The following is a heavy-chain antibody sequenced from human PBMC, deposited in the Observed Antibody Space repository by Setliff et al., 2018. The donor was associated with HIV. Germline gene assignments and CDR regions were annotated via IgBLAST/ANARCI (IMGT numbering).Heavy chain of an antibody. J-gene: IGHJ3*02. Sequence: SETLSLTCTVSGVSVSSGGYYWSWIRQPPGKGLEWIGEIIHSGSTNYNPFLKSRVTISVDTSKNQFSLKLSSVTAADTAVYFCARGRASGSYFWVVVNTFDIWGQGTMVTVSS. CDR1: GVSVSSGGYY. CDR3: ARGRASGSYFWVVVNTFDI. CDR2: IIHSGST. V-gene: IGHV4-61*08. D-gene: IGHD1-26*01.